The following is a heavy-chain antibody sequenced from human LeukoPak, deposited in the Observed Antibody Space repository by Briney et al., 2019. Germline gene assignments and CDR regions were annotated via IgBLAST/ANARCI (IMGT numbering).Heavy chain of an antibody. D-gene: IGHD5-12*01. J-gene: IGHJ5*02. CDR2: ISSSSSYI. V-gene: IGHV3-21*01. CDR1: GFTFSSYS. CDR3: ARARWLRENWFDP. Sequence: AGGSLRLSCAASGFTFSSYSMNWVRQAPGKGLEWVSSISSSSSYIYYADSVKGRFTISRDNAKNSLYLQMNSLRAEDTAVYYCARARWLRENWFDPWGQGTLVTVSS.